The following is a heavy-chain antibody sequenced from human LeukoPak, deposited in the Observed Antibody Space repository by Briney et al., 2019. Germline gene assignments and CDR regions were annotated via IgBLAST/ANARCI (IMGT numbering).Heavy chain of an antibody. CDR2: INTNTGNP. Sequence: GASVKVSCKASGYTFTSYAMNWVRQAPGQGLEWMGWINTNTGNPTYAQGFTGRFVFSLDTSVSTAYLQISSLKAEDTAVYYCARAYATLHHNWFDPWGQGTLVTVSS. CDR1: GYTFTSYA. D-gene: IGHD2-2*01. CDR3: ARAYATLHHNWFDP. V-gene: IGHV7-4-1*02. J-gene: IGHJ5*02.